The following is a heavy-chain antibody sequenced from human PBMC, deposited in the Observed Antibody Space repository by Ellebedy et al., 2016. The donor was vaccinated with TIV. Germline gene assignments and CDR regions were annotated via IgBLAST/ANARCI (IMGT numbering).Heavy chain of an antibody. CDR1: GFTFSSFR. CDR3: ARDLDYYDGMDV. CDR2: SSSSSYYI. J-gene: IGHJ6*02. V-gene: IGHV3-21*01. Sequence: PGGSLRLSCAASGFTFSSFRMNWVRQAPGKGLEWVPSSSSSSYYIYYADSVKGRFTFSRDNAKNSLYLQMNSLRAEDTAVYYCARDLDYYDGMDVWGQGTTVTVSS.